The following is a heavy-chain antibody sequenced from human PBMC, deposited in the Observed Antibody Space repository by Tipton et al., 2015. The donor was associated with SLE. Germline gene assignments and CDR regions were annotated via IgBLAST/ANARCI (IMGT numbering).Heavy chain of an antibody. D-gene: IGHD6-19*01. Sequence: GSLRLSCAASGFTFSSYSMNWVRQAPGKGLEWVSSISTSSDYKYYADSVRGRFTVSRDNAKNSVYLQINNLRPEDTALYYCTRDRAKTVAEVLRDAFDIWGRGTMVTVSS. CDR1: GFTFSSYS. CDR2: ISTSSDYK. CDR3: TRDRAKTVAEVLRDAFDI. J-gene: IGHJ3*02. V-gene: IGHV3-21*06.